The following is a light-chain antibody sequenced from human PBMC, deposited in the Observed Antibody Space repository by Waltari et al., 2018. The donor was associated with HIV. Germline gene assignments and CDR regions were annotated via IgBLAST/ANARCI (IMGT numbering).Light chain of an antibody. CDR2: WAS. J-gene: IGKJ2*01. Sequence: IVMTQSPDSMAVSLGESATIPCNSSQSLLYSSSNKNSLAWYQHKPGQPPELLIYWASTRDSGVPDRFSGSGSGTDFTLTISSLQAEDGAVYYCQQYYSTPYTFGLGTKLEIK. CDR3: QQYYSTPYT. V-gene: IGKV4-1*01. CDR1: QSLLYSSSNKNS.